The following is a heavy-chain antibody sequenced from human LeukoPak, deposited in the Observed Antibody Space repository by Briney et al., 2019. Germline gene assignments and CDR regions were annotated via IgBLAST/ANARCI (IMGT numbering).Heavy chain of an antibody. CDR1: GFTFSSYA. V-gene: IGHV3-30*04. CDR2: ISYDGSNK. D-gene: IGHD6-19*01. J-gene: IGHJ3*02. CDR3: YSSGWYQDAFDI. Sequence: GRSLRLSCAASGFTFSSYAMHWVRQAPGKGLEWVAVISYDGSNKYYADSVKGRFTISRDNSKNTLYLQMNSLRAEDTAVYYCYSSGWYQDAFDIWGQGTMVTVSS.